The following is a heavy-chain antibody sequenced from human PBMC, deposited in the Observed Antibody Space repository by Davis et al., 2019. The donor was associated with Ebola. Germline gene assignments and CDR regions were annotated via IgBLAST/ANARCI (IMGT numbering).Heavy chain of an antibody. V-gene: IGHV5-10-1*01. Sequence: GGSLRLSCKGSGYSFTSYWISWVRQMPGKGLEWMGRIDPSDSHTIYSPSFQGHVTISVDKSISTAYLQWSSLKASDTAMYYCARLDYFDTSGYYKPLFYWGQGTLVTVYS. CDR3: ARLDYFDTSGYYKPLFY. J-gene: IGHJ4*02. CDR1: GYSFTSYW. CDR2: IDPSDSHT. D-gene: IGHD3-22*01.